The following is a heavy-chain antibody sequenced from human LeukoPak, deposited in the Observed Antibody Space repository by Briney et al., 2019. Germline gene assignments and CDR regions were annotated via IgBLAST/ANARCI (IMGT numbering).Heavy chain of an antibody. Sequence: GGSLRLSCAASGFTFSGSAMHWVRQASGKGLEWVGRIRSSANSYSTTYAASVKGRFTISRDDSKNTAYLQMNSLKTEDTAVYYCTRLDSSGWSDYWGQGTLVTVSS. CDR2: IRSSANSYST. CDR3: TRLDSSGWSDY. J-gene: IGHJ4*02. V-gene: IGHV3-73*01. D-gene: IGHD6-19*01. CDR1: GFTFSGSA.